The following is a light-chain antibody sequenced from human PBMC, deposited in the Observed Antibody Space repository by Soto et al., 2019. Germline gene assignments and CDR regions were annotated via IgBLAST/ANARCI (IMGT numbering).Light chain of an antibody. CDR1: QPVNNF. Sequence: DIQMTQSPSSLSASVGDRVTITCRASQPVNNFLNWYQQKPGKAPKLLIYAASSLQSGVPSRFSGSGSGTDFTLTISSLQPEDFATYFCQQSYSTPFTFGPGTKVDIK. J-gene: IGKJ3*01. V-gene: IGKV1-39*01. CDR2: AAS. CDR3: QQSYSTPFT.